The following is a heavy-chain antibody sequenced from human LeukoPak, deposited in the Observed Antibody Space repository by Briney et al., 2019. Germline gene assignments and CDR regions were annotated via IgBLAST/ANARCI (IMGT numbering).Heavy chain of an antibody. Sequence: PSETLSLTCTVSGGSISPYYWTWIRQPPGKGLEWIGYVPYSGSTNYNPSLKSRLTISLDTSKNHFSLKLSSVTEAETPVYYCARDVRYSTNYYYMDVWGKGITVTVSS. CDR3: ARDVRYSTNYYYMDV. D-gene: IGHD2/OR15-2a*01. CDR1: GGSISPYY. CDR2: VPYSGST. V-gene: IGHV4-59*01. J-gene: IGHJ6*03.